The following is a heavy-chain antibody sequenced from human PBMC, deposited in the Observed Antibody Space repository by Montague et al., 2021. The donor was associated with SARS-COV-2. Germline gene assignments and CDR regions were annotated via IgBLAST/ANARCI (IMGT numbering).Heavy chain of an antibody. CDR2: IYYSGST. J-gene: IGHJ4*02. Sequence: SETLSLTCTVSGGSISSNYWNWIRRPPGRGLEWIGYIYYSGSTNYNPSLESRVTISADTSKNHFSLKLRSVTAADTAVYYCAREISGPDYFDYWGQGTLVTVSS. V-gene: IGHV4-59*01. CDR1: GGSISSNY. D-gene: IGHD3-10*01. CDR3: AREISGPDYFDY.